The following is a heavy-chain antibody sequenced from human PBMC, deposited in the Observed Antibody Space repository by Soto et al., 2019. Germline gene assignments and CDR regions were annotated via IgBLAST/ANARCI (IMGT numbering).Heavy chain of an antibody. Sequence: GGSLRLSCVGSGFIFEDFAMNWVRQVPGKGLEWVSGISWNSATLAYADSVKGRFIVSRDNAKNILYLQMNSLRAEDAALYYCAKDVGSYYYDTSAYLYDYWGQGTLVTVSS. V-gene: IGHV3-9*01. D-gene: IGHD3-22*01. CDR3: AKDVGSYYYDTSAYLYDY. J-gene: IGHJ4*02. CDR2: ISWNSATL. CDR1: GFIFEDFA.